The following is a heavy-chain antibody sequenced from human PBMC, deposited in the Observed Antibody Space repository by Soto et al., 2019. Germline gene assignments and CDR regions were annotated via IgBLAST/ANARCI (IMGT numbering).Heavy chain of an antibody. CDR2: IKQDGSEK. CDR3: ASGYSSGWSPRGAEYFQH. J-gene: IGHJ1*01. CDR1: GFTFSSYW. Sequence: GGSLRLSCAASGFTFSSYWMSWVRQAPGKGLEWVANIKQDGSEKYYVDSVKGRFTISRDNAKNSLYLQMNSLRAEDTAVYYCASGYSSGWSPRGAEYFQHWGQGTLVTVSS. V-gene: IGHV3-7*01. D-gene: IGHD6-19*01.